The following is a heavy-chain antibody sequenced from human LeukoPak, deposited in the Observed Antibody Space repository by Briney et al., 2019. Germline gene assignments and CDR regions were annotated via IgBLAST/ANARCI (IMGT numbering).Heavy chain of an antibody. CDR1: GGSISSGGYY. Sequence: SETLSLTCTVSGGSISSGGYYWSWIRQHPGKGLEWIGYIYYSGSTYYNPSLKSRVTISVDTSKNQFSLKLSSVTAADTAAYYCARSEPDCSSTSCYTLYGMDVWGQGTTVTVSS. CDR3: ARSEPDCSSTSCYTLYGMDV. D-gene: IGHD2-2*01. CDR2: IYYSGST. V-gene: IGHV4-31*03. J-gene: IGHJ6*02.